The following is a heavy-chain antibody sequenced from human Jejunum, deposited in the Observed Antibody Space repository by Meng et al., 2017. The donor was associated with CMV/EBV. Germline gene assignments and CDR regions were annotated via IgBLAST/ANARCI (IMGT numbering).Heavy chain of an antibody. CDR3: ARDRYCTNGVCYTHFDF. D-gene: IGHD2-8*01. CDR1: GLTFEDDN. Sequence: GADIYRTEGCVGPSIATAGLTFEDDNMNRHRQTPGKWFEWVSSVRSVSSNTNYANSVKGRFTISRDNAKNSLYLQMNSLRAEDTAVYYCARDRYCTNGVCYTHFDFWGQGTLVTVSS. J-gene: IGHJ4*02. CDR2: VRSVSSNT. V-gene: IGHV3-11*06.